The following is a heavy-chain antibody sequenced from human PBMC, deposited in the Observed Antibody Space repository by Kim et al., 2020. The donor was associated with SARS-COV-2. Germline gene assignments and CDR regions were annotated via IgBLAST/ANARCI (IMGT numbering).Heavy chain of an antibody. CDR1: GFTFSSFA. D-gene: IGHD4-17*01. V-gene: IGHV3-23*01. CDR3: ARGNFRNRDYGDYEGGY. Sequence: GGSLRLSCVASGFTFSSFAMTWVRQAPGEGLQWVSAISSNGGTTFYADSVKGRFTVSRDNSKNTLFLQMNTLGAEDTAVYYCARGNFRNRDYGDYEGGYWGQGTLVTVSS. CDR2: ISSNGGTT. J-gene: IGHJ4*02.